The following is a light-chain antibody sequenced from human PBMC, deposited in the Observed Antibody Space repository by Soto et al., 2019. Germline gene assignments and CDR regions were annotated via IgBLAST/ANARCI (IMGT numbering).Light chain of an antibody. CDR3: QQYNNWWT. CDR1: QSVGTN. J-gene: IGKJ1*01. Sequence: EVVMTQSPATLSVSPGERATLSCRASQSVGTNLAWYQQKPGQAPWLRIYGASTRATARPARFSGSGSGTEFTLTISSLQSEDFAVYYCQQYNNWWTFGQGTKVEIK. V-gene: IGKV3-15*01. CDR2: GAS.